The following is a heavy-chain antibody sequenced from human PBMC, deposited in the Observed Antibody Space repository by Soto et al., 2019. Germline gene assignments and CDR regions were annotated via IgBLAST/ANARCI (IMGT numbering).Heavy chain of an antibody. CDR2: INPSGGST. Sequence: GASVKVSCKASGYTFTSSYMHWVRQAPGQGLEWMGIINPSGGSTSYAQKFQGRVTMTRDTSTSTVYMELSSLRSEDTAVYYCARGGNGYCSSSSCYKRFDPWGQGTLVTVSS. CDR1: GYTFTSSY. CDR3: ARGGNGYCSSSSCYKRFDP. D-gene: IGHD2-2*02. J-gene: IGHJ5*02. V-gene: IGHV1-46*01.